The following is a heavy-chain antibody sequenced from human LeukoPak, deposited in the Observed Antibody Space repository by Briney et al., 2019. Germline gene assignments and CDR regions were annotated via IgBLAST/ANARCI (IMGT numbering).Heavy chain of an antibody. V-gene: IGHV3-23*01. D-gene: IGHD3-22*01. CDR3: AKVYYYDSSGYRPTLDY. Sequence: GGSLRLSCAASGFTFSSYAMSWVRQAPGKGLEWVSAISGSGGSTYYADSVKGRFTISRDNSKNTLYLQMNSLRAEDTAVYHCAKVYYYDSSGYRPTLDYWGQGTLVTVSS. CDR2: ISGSGGST. J-gene: IGHJ4*02. CDR1: GFTFSSYA.